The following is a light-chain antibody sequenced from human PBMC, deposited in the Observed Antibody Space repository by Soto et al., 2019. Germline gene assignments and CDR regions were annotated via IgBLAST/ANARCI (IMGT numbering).Light chain of an antibody. Sequence: QSVLTQPASVSGSPGQSITISCTGTSSDGGDYNYVSWYQHHPGRAPKLMIFEVSNRPSGVSNRFSGSKSGNTASLSISGLQAEDEAAYYCSSYTSSSTWVFGGGTKLTVL. CDR2: EVS. J-gene: IGLJ3*02. V-gene: IGLV2-14*01. CDR1: SSDGGDYNY. CDR3: SSYTSSSTWV.